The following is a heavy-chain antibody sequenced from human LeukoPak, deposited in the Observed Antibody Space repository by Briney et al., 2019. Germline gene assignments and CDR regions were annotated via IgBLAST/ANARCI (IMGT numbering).Heavy chain of an antibody. V-gene: IGHV4-38-2*02. CDR1: GYSISSGYY. CDR2: IYHSGST. J-gene: IGHJ4*02. D-gene: IGHD2-8*01. CDR3: ASEMAGDVSGYFDY. Sequence: SQTLSLTCTVSGYSISSGYYWGWIRQPPGKGLEWIGSIYHSGSTYFNPSLKSRVTISVDTSKNQFSLKLSSVTAADTAVYYCASEMAGDVSGYFDYWGQGTLVTVSS.